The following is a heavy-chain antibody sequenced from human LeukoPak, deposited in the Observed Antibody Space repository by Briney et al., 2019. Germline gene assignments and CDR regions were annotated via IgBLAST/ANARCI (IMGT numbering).Heavy chain of an antibody. Sequence: PGGSLRLSCAASGFTFSNYAMGWVRQAPGKGLEWVSAITDSGGGTYYADSVKGRFTISRDNSVNTLYLQMHSLRAEDTAVYYCAKHLNGTKSSDYWGQGALVTVSS. J-gene: IGHJ4*02. CDR2: ITDSGGGT. D-gene: IGHD1-7*01. CDR3: AKHLNGTKSSDY. V-gene: IGHV3-23*01. CDR1: GFTFSNYA.